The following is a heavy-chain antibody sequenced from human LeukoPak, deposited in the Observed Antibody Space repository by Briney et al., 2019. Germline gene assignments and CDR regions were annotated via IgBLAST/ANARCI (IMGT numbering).Heavy chain of an antibody. CDR3: ARGGINAGYFDY. J-gene: IGHJ4*02. CDR1: GFTVSSNY. D-gene: IGHD2-2*01. Sequence: GGSLSLSCAASGFTVSSNYMSWVRQAPGKGMEWVSIIYSGGSTYYADSLKGRLTISRDNSKNTLYLQMNSLRAEDTAVYYCARGGINAGYFDYWGQGTLVTASS. V-gene: IGHV3-66*01. CDR2: IYSGGST.